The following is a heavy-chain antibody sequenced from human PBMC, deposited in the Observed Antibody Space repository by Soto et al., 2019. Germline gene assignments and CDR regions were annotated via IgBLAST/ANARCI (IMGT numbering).Heavy chain of an antibody. V-gene: IGHV1-69*01. Sequence: QVQLVQSGAEVKQPGSSVKVSCKASGGTFSSYAISWVRQAPGQGLEWMGGIIPMFGTADHTQKFQGRVTITAVESTTTAYMGLSSLRSEDTAIYYCARGYSYGNNFYYYYGMEVWGQGTTVTVSS. J-gene: IGHJ6*02. CDR3: ARGYSYGNNFYYYYGMEV. CDR1: GGTFSSYA. CDR2: IIPMFGTA. D-gene: IGHD5-18*01.